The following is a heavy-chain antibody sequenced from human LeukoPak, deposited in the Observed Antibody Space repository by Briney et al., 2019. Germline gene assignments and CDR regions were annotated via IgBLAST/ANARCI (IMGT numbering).Heavy chain of an antibody. V-gene: IGHV4-34*01. D-gene: IGHD1-26*01. CDR3: ARPRLSGSYYRVFDY. CDR2: INHSGST. J-gene: IGHJ4*02. CDR1: GGSFSGYY. Sequence: SETLSLTCAVYGGSFSGYYWSWIRQPPGKGLEWIGEINHSGSTNYNPSLKSRVTISVDTSKNQFSLKLSSVTAADTAVYYCARPRLSGSYYRVFDYWGQGTLVTVSS.